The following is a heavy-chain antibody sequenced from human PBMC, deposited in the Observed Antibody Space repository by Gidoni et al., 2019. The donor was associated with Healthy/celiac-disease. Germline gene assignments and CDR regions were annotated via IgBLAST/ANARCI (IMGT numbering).Heavy chain of an antibody. CDR3: AKGPLEATYYYYYMDV. J-gene: IGHJ6*03. CDR2: VSGSGGST. Sequence: EVQLLETGGGLVQPGGYLRLPCAASGSAFSRYAMSWVRQAPGKGLEWVSAVSGSGGSTYYADSVKGRFTISRDNSKNTLYLQMNSLRAEDTAVYYCAKGPLEATYYYYYMDVWGKGTTVTVSS. CDR1: GSAFSRYA. V-gene: IGHV3-23*01. D-gene: IGHD5-12*01.